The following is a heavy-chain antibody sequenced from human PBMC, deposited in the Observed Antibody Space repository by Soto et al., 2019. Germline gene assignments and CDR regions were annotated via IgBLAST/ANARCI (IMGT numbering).Heavy chain of an antibody. Sequence: EVQLLESGGCLVQPGGSLRLSCAASGFTFSSYTMSWVRQAPGKGLQWMSAVSGSGGGTYYADYVKGRFTISRDNSKDTLYLQINNLRAEDTAVYYCAKPPDYNWNDYWGQGTLVTVSS. CDR1: GFTFSSYT. CDR2: VSGSGGGT. CDR3: AKPPDYNWNDY. J-gene: IGHJ4*02. V-gene: IGHV3-23*01. D-gene: IGHD1-20*01.